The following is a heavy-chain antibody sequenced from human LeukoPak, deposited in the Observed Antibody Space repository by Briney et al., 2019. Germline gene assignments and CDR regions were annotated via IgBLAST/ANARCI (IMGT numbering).Heavy chain of an antibody. Sequence: PGGSLRLSCAASGFTFSDHYMDWVRQAPGKGLEWVANIKQDGSEKYYVDSVKGRFTISRDNAKNSLYLQMNSLRAEDTAVYYCARSCGWRDYFDYWGQGILVTVSS. CDR2: IKQDGSEK. V-gene: IGHV3-7*01. CDR3: ARSCGWRDYFDY. J-gene: IGHJ4*02. CDR1: GFTFSDHY. D-gene: IGHD3-3*01.